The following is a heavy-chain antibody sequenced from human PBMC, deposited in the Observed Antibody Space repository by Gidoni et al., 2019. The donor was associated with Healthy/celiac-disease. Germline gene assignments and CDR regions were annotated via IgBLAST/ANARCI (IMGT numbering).Heavy chain of an antibody. Sequence: QVQLVQSGAEVTKPGASVKVSCKASGYTFTSYGISWVRQAPGQGLEWMGWISADNGNTNYAQKLQGRVTMTTDTSTSTAYMELRSLRSDDTAVYYCARDSGRVGATNNGMDVWGQGTTVTVSS. CDR2: ISADNGNT. CDR3: ARDSGRVGATNNGMDV. D-gene: IGHD1-26*01. J-gene: IGHJ6*02. CDR1: GYTFTSYG. V-gene: IGHV1-18*01.